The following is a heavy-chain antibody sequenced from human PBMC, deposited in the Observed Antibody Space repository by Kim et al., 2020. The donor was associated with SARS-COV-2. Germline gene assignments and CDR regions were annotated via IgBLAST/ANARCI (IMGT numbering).Heavy chain of an antibody. CDR1: GGSITSSY. D-gene: IGHD2-8*01. CDR3: ASAQYTNHFAP. Sequence: SETLSLTCTVSGGSITSSYWGWIRQPPGKGLEWIGYIYVSGTTNYNPSLKSRVTMSVDTSKNQFSLKLSSVTAADTAVYYCASAQYTNHFAPWGQGTLVTVSS. J-gene: IGHJ5*02. V-gene: IGHV4-59*01. CDR2: IYVSGTT.